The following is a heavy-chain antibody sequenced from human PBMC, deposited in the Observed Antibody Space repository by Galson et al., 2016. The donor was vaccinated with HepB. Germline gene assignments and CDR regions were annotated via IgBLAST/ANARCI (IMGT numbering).Heavy chain of an antibody. V-gene: IGHV3-23*01. J-gene: IGHJ5*02. CDR2: TNGTGART. CDR3: AKGLNWFDP. Sequence: SLRLSCAASGFPFSDYAMSWVRQAPGKGLAWVSATNGTGARTYYAASVKGRFTISRDNSKNTLYLQMNSLRAEDTAVYYCAKGLNWFDPWGQGTLVTVSS. CDR1: GFPFSDYA.